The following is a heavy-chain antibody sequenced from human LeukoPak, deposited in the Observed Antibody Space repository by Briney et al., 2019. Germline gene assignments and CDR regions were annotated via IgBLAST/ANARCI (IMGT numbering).Heavy chain of an antibody. J-gene: IGHJ4*02. CDR1: GFTFTTYG. CDR2: ISYDGSAK. V-gene: IGHV3-30*18. CDR3: AKDLDCTTTSCYHPLFDY. Sequence: GGSLRLSCAASGFTFTTYGMHWVRQAPGKGLEWVAVISYDGSAKYYADSVKGRFTISRDNSKFTLYLQVNSLRAEDTAVYYCAKDLDCTTTSCYHPLFDYWGQGTLVTVPS. D-gene: IGHD2-2*01.